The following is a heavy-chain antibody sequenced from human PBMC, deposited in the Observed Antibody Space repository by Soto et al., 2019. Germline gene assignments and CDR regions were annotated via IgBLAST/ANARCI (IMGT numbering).Heavy chain of an antibody. CDR1: GFTFSGSA. CDR2: IRSKANSYAT. V-gene: IGHV3-73*01. D-gene: IGHD1-1*01. J-gene: IGHJ4*02. Sequence: GGSLRLSSAASGFTFSGSAMHWVRQASGKGLEWVGRIRSKANSYATAYAASVKGRFTISRDDSKNTAYLQMNSLKTEDTAVYYCTRPGNWNDGVDYWGQGTLVTVSS. CDR3: TRPGNWNDGVDY.